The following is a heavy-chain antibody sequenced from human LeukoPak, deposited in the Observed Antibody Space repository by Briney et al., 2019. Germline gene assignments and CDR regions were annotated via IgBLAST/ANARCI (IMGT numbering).Heavy chain of an antibody. Sequence: GGSLRLSCAASGFTFSSFSMNWVRQAPGKGLEWVSYIRSSGSGTDYTGSVKGRFTISRDNAKNSLYLQMNSLRAEDTAVYYCARMNYVSTGWGAPFDYWGQGTLVTVSS. CDR1: GFTFSSFS. CDR3: ARMNYVSTGWGAPFDY. V-gene: IGHV3-48*04. J-gene: IGHJ4*02. D-gene: IGHD1-7*01. CDR2: IRSSGSGT.